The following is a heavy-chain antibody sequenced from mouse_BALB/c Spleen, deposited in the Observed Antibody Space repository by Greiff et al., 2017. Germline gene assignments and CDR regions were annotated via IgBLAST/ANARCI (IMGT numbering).Heavy chain of an antibody. CDR2: INPSSGYT. D-gene: IGHD3-3*01. CDR3: AEGTGY. V-gene: IGHV1-4*02. J-gene: IGHJ2*01. Sequence: VQLVESAAELARPGASVKMSCKASGYTFTSYTMHWVKQRPGQGLEWIGYINPSSGYTEYNQKFKDKTTLTADKSSSTAYMQLSSLTSEDSAVYYCAEGTGYWGQGTTLTVSS. CDR1: GYTFTSYT.